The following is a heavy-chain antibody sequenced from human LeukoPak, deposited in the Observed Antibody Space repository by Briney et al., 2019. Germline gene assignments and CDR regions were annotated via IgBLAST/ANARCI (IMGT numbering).Heavy chain of an antibody. V-gene: IGHV3-30-3*01. CDR2: ISYDGSNK. CDR3: ARGGNSYGSIGY. J-gene: IGHJ4*02. Sequence: GGSLRLSCAASGFTFSSYAMHWVRQAPGKGLEWVAVISYDGSNKYYADSVKGRFTISRDNSKNTLYLQMNSLRAEDTAVYYCARGGNSYGSIGYWGQGTLVTVSS. D-gene: IGHD5-18*01. CDR1: GFTFSSYA.